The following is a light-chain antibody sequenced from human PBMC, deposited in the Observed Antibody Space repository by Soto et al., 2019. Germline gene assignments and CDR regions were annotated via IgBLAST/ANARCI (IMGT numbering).Light chain of an antibody. Sequence: EIVMTQSPATLSVSPGERSTVSCRASQSVSSNLGWYQQKPGQAPRLLIYGADTRATGIPARFSGSGSGTEFTLTISSLPSEDFAVYYCHQYNNWPRTFGQGTKVEIK. J-gene: IGKJ1*01. CDR1: QSVSSN. CDR3: HQYNNWPRT. V-gene: IGKV3-15*01. CDR2: GAD.